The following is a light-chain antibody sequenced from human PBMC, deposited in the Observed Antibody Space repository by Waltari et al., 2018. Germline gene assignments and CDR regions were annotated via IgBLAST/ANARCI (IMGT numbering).Light chain of an antibody. CDR3: QSANSNGTFVV. CDR2: KDS. J-gene: IGLJ2*01. CDR1: ALPKQY. Sequence: SYELTQPPSVSVSPGQTARLTCSGDALPKQYAYWYQQTPGQAPVLVIFKDSERPSGLPERFSGSSSGTTVTLTISGVQAEDEADYYCQSANSNGTFVVFGGGTKLSVL. V-gene: IGLV3-25*03.